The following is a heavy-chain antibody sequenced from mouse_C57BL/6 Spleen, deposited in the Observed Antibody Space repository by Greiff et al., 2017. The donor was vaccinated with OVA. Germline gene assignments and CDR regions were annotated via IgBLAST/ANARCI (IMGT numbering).Heavy chain of an antibody. CDR2: IYPGDGDT. Sequence: VQLVESGAELVKPGASVKISCKASGYAFSSYWMNWVKQRPGKGLEWIGQIYPGDGDTNYNGKFKGKATLTADKSSSTAYMQLSSLTSEDSAVYFCARGGYYYGRRDYWGQGTTLTVSS. CDR3: ARGGYYYGRRDY. D-gene: IGHD1-1*01. CDR1: GYAFSSYW. J-gene: IGHJ2*01. V-gene: IGHV1-80*01.